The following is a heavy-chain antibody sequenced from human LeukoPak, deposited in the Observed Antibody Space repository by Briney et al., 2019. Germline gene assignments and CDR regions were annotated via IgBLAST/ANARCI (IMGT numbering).Heavy chain of an antibody. CDR2: MNPNSGNT. D-gene: IGHD3-10*01. Sequence: ASVKVSCKASGYTFTGYYMHWVRQAPGQGLEWMGWMNPNSGNTGYAQKFQGRVTMTRNTSISTAYMELSSLRSEDTAVYYCARGFYYYGSIWFDPWGQGTLVTVSS. CDR3: ARGFYYYGSIWFDP. V-gene: IGHV1-8*02. J-gene: IGHJ5*02. CDR1: GYTFTGYY.